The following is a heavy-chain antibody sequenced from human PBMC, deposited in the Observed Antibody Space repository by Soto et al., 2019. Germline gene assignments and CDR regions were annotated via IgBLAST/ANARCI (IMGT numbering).Heavy chain of an antibody. Sequence: ASVKVSCKVSGYTLTELSMHWVRQAPGKGLEWMGGFDPEDGETIYAQKFQGRVTMTEDTSTDTAYMELSSLRSEDTDVYYCATGQQWLGPTGFDPWGQGTLVTVSS. CDR3: ATGQQWLGPTGFDP. V-gene: IGHV1-24*01. CDR1: GYTLTELS. J-gene: IGHJ5*02. CDR2: FDPEDGET. D-gene: IGHD6-19*01.